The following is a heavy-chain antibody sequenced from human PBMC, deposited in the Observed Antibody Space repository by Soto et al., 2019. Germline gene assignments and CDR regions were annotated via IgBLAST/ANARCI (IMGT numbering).Heavy chain of an antibody. J-gene: IGHJ5*02. CDR2: INPSGGST. Sequence: GASVKVSCKASGYTFTSYYMHWVRQAPGQGLEWMGIINPSGGSTSYAQKFQGRVTMTRDTSPSTAYMELSSLRSEDTAVYYCARVSGAAAALNWFDPWGQSTLVTVSS. D-gene: IGHD6-13*01. CDR3: ARVSGAAAALNWFDP. V-gene: IGHV1-46*01. CDR1: GYTFTSYY.